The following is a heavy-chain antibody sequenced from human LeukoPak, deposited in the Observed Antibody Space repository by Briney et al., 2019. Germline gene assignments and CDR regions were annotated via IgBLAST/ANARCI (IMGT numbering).Heavy chain of an antibody. Sequence: GGSLRLSCAASGFTFSSYGMHWVRQAPGKGLEWVAVISYDGSNKYYADSVKGRFTISRDNSKNTLYLQMNSLRAEDTAVYYCAKRWTGTTIGQQDYWGQGTLVTVSS. CDR2: ISYDGSNK. J-gene: IGHJ4*02. CDR1: GFTFSSYG. V-gene: IGHV3-30*18. D-gene: IGHD1-1*01. CDR3: AKRWTGTTIGQQDY.